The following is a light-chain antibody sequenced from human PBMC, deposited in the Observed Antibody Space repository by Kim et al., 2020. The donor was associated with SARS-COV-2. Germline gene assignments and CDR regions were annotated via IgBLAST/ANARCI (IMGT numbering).Light chain of an antibody. J-gene: IGLJ1*01. CDR2: DVN. CDR1: SSDIGAYNY. V-gene: IGLV2-11*02. CDR3: CSYAGRYTYV. Sequence: GQSVSIAGTGSSSDIGAYNYISWYQQHAGEVPKLMIFDVNTRPSGVPDRCAGSKSGNTASLTISGLQAEDEADYYCCSYAGRYTYVFGTGTKVTVL.